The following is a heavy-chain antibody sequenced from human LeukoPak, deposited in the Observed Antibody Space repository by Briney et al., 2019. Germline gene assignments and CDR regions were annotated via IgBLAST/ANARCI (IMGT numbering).Heavy chain of an antibody. Sequence: SETLSLTCAVYGGSFSGYYWSWIRQPPGKGLEWIGEINHSGSTYYNPSLKSRVTISVDTSKNQFSLKLSSVTAADTAVYYCARHVIMITFGGVIVPEMGYFDYWGQGTLVTVSS. D-gene: IGHD3-16*02. CDR2: INHSGST. CDR1: GGSFSGYY. V-gene: IGHV4-34*01. J-gene: IGHJ4*02. CDR3: ARHVIMITFGGVIVPEMGYFDY.